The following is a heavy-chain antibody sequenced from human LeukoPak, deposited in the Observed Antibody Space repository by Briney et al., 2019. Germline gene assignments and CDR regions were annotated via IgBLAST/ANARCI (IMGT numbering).Heavy chain of an antibody. CDR3: ARALGPAAIDY. D-gene: IGHD2-2*01. CDR1: GGSISSGGYY. J-gene: IGHJ4*02. Sequence: SETLSLTCTVSGGSISSGGYYWSWIRQPPGKGLEWIGYIYHSGSTYYNPSLKSRVTISVDRSKNQFSLKLSSVTAADTAVYYCARALGPAAIDYWGQGTLVTVSS. V-gene: IGHV4-30-2*01. CDR2: IYHSGST.